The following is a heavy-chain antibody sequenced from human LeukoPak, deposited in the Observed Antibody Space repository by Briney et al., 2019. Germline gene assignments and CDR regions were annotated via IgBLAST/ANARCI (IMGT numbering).Heavy chain of an antibody. CDR3: ARGVLSVYYFDI. CDR1: GGSYSGYY. J-gene: IGHJ3*02. V-gene: IGHV4-34*04. D-gene: IGHD2-8*01. Sequence: SETLSLTCAVSGGSYSGYYWAWIRQSARKGLEWIGVIHYSGANSNRPSVKRRATIFADTSNNRFSLRLTSVTAADTAVYYCARGVLSVYYFDIRGQGSVVTVSS. CDR2: IHYSGAN.